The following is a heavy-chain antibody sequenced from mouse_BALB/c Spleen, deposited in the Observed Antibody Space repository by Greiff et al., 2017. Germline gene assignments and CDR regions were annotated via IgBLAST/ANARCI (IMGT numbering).Heavy chain of an antibody. Sequence: VNVKQSGPELVKPGASVKMSCKASGYTFTSYVMHWVKQKPGQGLEWIGYINPYNDGTKYNEKFKGKATLTSDKSSSTAYMELSSLTSEDSAVYYCASFYSGTNYWGQGTTLTVSS. J-gene: IGHJ2*01. CDR1: GYTFTSYV. V-gene: IGHV1-14*01. D-gene: IGHD2-1*01. CDR2: INPYNDGT. CDR3: ASFYSGTNY.